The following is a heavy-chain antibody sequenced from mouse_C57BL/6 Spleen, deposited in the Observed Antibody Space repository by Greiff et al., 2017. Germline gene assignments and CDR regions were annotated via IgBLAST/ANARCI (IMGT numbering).Heavy chain of an antibody. CDR2: ISDGGSYT. V-gene: IGHV5-4*01. D-gene: IGHD3-2*02. Sequence: EVNLVESGGGLVKPGGSLKLSCAASGFTFSSYAMSWVRQTPEKRLEWVATISDGGSYTYYPDNVKGRFTISRDNAKNNLYLQMSHLKSEDTAMYYCARDSWSSGYDYWGQGTTLTVSS. CDR3: ARDSWSSGYDY. CDR1: GFTFSSYA. J-gene: IGHJ2*01.